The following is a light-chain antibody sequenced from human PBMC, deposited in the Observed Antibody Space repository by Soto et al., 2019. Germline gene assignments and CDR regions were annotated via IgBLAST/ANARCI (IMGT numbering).Light chain of an antibody. V-gene: IGKV3-20*01. Sequence: EIVMSQSPATLSVTPGERATLSCRASQSVSSNLAWYQQKPGQAPRLLIHGASTRATGIPDRFSGSGSGTDFTLTISRLEPEDFAVYYCQQYGSSPPGLTFGGGTKVDIK. CDR3: QQYGSSPPGLT. J-gene: IGKJ4*01. CDR1: QSVSSN. CDR2: GAS.